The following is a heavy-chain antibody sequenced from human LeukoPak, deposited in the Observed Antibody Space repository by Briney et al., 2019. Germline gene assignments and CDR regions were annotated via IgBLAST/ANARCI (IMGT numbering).Heavy chain of an antibody. D-gene: IGHD6-19*01. CDR1: GGSFSGYY. J-gene: IGHJ4*02. V-gene: IGHV4-34*01. CDR3: ARLAVAGTIDY. CDR2: INHSGST. Sequence: PSETLSLTCAVYGGSFSGYYWSWIRQPPGKGLEWIGEINHSGSTNYNPSLKSRVTISVDTSKNQFSLKLSSVTAADTAVYYCARLAVAGTIDYWAREPWSPSPQ.